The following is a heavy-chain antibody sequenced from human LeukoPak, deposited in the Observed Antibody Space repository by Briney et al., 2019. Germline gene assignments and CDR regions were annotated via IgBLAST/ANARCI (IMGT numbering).Heavy chain of an antibody. D-gene: IGHD6-19*01. J-gene: IGHJ5*02. Sequence: SETLSLTCTVSGSSISSYYWSWIRQPPGKGLEWIGYIYYSGSTNYNPSLKSRVTISVDTSKNQFSLKLSSVTAEDTAVYYCAKDRSQWLPHSNWFDPWGQGTLVTVSS. CDR1: GSSISSYY. CDR2: IYYSGST. V-gene: IGHV4-59*01. CDR3: AKDRSQWLPHSNWFDP.